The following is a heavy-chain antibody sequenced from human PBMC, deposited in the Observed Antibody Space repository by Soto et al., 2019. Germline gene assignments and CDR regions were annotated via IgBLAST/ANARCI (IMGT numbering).Heavy chain of an antibody. CDR3: ARGYYDLWSGYGLNWFDP. J-gene: IGHJ5*02. D-gene: IGHD3-3*01. V-gene: IGHV3-48*03. CDR2: ISSSGSTI. Sequence: GGSLRLSCAASGFTFSSYEMNWVRQAPGKGLEWVSYISSSGSTIYYADSVKGRLTISRDNAKNSLYLQMNSLRAEDTAVYYCARGYYDLWSGYGLNWFDPWGQGTLVTVSS. CDR1: GFTFSSYE.